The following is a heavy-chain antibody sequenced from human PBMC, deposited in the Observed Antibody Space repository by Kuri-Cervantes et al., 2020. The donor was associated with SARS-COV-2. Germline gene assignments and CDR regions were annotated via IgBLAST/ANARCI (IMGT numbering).Heavy chain of an antibody. CDR2: IKQDGSEK. V-gene: IGHV3-7*03. Sequence: GESLKISCAASGFTFSSYSMNWVRQAPGKGLEWVANIKQDGSEKYYADSVKGRFTISRDNSKNTLYLQMNSLRAEDTAVYYCAKGLEYSSSSFDYWGQGTLVTVSS. D-gene: IGHD6-6*01. CDR3: AKGLEYSSSSFDY. J-gene: IGHJ4*02. CDR1: GFTFSSYS.